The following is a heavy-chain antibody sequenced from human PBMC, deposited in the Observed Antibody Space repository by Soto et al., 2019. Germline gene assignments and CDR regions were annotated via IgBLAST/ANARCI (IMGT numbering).Heavy chain of an antibody. Sequence: SETLSLTCTVSGASITYGGYSWSWIRQTPGKGLERTGYINHLETTFYNPSFERRLTLSIDRAKNQFSLNLNSMSAADRAVYFCARGGGSDSFDYWGQGRLVTVSS. CDR2: INHLETT. D-gene: IGHD1-26*01. CDR3: ARGGGSDSFDY. J-gene: IGHJ4*02. CDR1: GASITYGGYS. V-gene: IGHV4-30-2*01.